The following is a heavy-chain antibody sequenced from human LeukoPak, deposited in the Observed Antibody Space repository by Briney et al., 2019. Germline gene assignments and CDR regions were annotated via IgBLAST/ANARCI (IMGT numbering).Heavy chain of an antibody. J-gene: IGHJ4*02. Sequence: SSETLSLTCTVSGGSISSSSYYWGWIRQPPGKGLEWIGSIYYSGSTYYNPSLKSRVTISVDTSKNQFSLKLSSVTAADTAVYYCARKTGSGWWSDFDHWGQGTLVTVSS. CDR3: ARKTGSGWWSDFDH. D-gene: IGHD6-19*01. CDR2: IYYSGST. V-gene: IGHV4-39*01. CDR1: GGSISSSSYY.